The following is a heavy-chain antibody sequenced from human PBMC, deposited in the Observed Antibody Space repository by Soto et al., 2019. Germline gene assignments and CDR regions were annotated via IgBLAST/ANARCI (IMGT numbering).Heavy chain of an antibody. CDR1: GFNFTAYT. CDR3: SRSLAIDFDS. J-gene: IGHJ4*02. CDR2: IRRIAYGGTT. Sequence: GGSLRLSCSASGFNFTAYTMSWVRLTPGKGLEWVGFIRRIAYGGTTDYAASVKGRFTISRDDSRKIVYLQMSRLKIEDTAVYYCSRSLAIDFDSWGQGTLVTVSS. V-gene: IGHV3-49*04.